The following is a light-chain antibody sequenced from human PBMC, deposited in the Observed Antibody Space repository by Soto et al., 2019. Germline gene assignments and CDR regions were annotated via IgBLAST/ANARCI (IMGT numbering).Light chain of an antibody. CDR1: QSVASN. Sequence: EIVMTQSPATLSVSPGESVTLSCRASQSVASNLAWYQQRPGQAPSLLIYGASTRAPGIPARFSGSGSGTDFTLTISSLQSEDFAVYHCQQYNNWPITFGQGTRLEIK. CDR3: QQYNNWPIT. CDR2: GAS. V-gene: IGKV3-15*01. J-gene: IGKJ5*01.